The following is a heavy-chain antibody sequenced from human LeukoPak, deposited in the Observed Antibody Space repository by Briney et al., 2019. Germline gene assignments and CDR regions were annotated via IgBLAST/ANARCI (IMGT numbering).Heavy chain of an antibody. V-gene: IGHV3-48*04. J-gene: IGHJ4*02. CDR1: GFIFSDYS. CDR3: ARDRIPYCGGDCPLDY. Sequence: GGSLRLSCAASGFIFSDYSMNWVRQAPGKGLEWVSYISTSSSAIHYADSVKGRFTVSRDNAKNSLYLQMSSLRAEDTALYYCARDRIPYCGGDCPLDYWGQGTLVTVSS. CDR2: ISTSSSAI. D-gene: IGHD2-21*02.